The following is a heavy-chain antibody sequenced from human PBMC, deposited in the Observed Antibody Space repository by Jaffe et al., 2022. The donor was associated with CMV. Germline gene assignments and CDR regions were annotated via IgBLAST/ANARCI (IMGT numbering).Heavy chain of an antibody. CDR2: INHSGST. Sequence: QVQLQQWGAGLLKPSETLSLTCAVYGGSFSGYYWSWIRQPPGKGLEWIGEINHSGSTNYNPSLKSRVTISVDTSKNQFSLKLSSVTAADTAVYYCARGRAAAVRFPYYYYYMDVWGKGTTVTVSS. CDR3: ARGRAAAVRFPYYYYYMDV. CDR1: GGSFSGYY. V-gene: IGHV4-34*01. J-gene: IGHJ6*03. D-gene: IGHD6-13*01.